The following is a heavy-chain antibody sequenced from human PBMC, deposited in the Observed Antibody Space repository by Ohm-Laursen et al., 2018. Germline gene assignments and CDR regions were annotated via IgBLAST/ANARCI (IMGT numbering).Heavy chain of an antibody. D-gene: IGHD2-2*01. J-gene: IGHJ4*02. CDR3: TRYCTSTTCPGLDY. CDR1: GFSFSDSA. CDR2: IRGEANSYAT. V-gene: IGHV3-73*01. Sequence: SLRLSCTAFGFSFSDSAIHWVRQASGKGLEWVGRIRGEANSYATAYAASVKGRFTITRDDSKNTAYLQMNNLKIEDTAVYYCTRYCTSTTCPGLDYWGQGTLVTVSS.